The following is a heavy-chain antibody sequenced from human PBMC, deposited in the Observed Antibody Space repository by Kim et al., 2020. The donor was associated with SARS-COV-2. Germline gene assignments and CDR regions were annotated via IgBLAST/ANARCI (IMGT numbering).Heavy chain of an antibody. Sequence: GGSLRLSCAASGFTFSSYGMHWVRQAPGKGLEWVAGISYDGSNKYYADSVKGRFTISRDNSKNTLYLQMNSLRAEDTAASYCAKDLVAWGQGTLGTVSS. J-gene: IGHJ4*02. CDR1: GFTFSSYG. D-gene: IGHD2-15*01. CDR2: ISYDGSNK. CDR3: AKDLVA. V-gene: IGHV3-30*18.